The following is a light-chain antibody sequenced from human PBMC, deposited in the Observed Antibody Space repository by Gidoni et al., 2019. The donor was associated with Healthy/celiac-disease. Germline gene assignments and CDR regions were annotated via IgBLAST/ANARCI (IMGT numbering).Light chain of an antibody. V-gene: IGKV1-5*03. CDR2: KAS. CDR3: QHYNSYSWA. J-gene: IGKJ1*01. Sequence: MQMTQSPSTLSASVGDRVTITCRASQSSSSWLAWYQQKPGKAPKLLIYKASSLESGVTSRFSGSGSGTEFTRTISSLQPYDSATYYCQHYNSYSWAFGQXTKVEIK. CDR1: QSSSSW.